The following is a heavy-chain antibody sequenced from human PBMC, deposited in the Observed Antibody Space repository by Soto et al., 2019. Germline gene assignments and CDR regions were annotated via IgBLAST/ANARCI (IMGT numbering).Heavy chain of an antibody. J-gene: IGHJ5*02. CDR2: MHHTQGT. CDR1: GASISSYY. Sequence: SAPLSVPCSVSGASISSYYWTWLRQPPGGGLEWIGYMHHTQGTNDNPSLRGRVHMSIDTSMNQFSLRLTSVTAADTAVYYCARAPCVGYFDLRDPQG. D-gene: IGHD3-9*01. CDR3: ARAPCVGYFDLRDP. V-gene: IGHV4-59*01.